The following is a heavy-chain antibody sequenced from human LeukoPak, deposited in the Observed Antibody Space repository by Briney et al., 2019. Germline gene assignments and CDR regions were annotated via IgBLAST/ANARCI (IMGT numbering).Heavy chain of an antibody. J-gene: IGHJ4*02. D-gene: IGHD2-2*01. CDR2: ISYDGSNK. V-gene: IGHV3-30-3*01. Sequence: PGRSLRLSCAASGFTFSGYAMHWVRQAPGKGLEWVAVISYDGSNKYYADSVKGRFTISRDNSKNTLYLQMNSLRAEDTAVYYCARDRYCSSTSCQPGDYWGQGTLVTVSS. CDR1: GFTFSGYA. CDR3: ARDRYCSSTSCQPGDY.